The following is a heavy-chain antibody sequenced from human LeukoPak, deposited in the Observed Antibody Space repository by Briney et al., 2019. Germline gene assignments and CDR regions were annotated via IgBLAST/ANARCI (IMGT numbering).Heavy chain of an antibody. Sequence: GGSLRLSCAASGFTVSSSYMTWVRQAPGKGLEWVSHISGSSTYTNYADSVKGRFTISRDNANNSLYLQMNSLTAEDTAVFYCARVGSRGYYFDYWGQGTLVSVSS. D-gene: IGHD1-26*01. CDR1: GFTVSSSY. CDR3: ARVGSRGYYFDY. V-gene: IGHV3-11*06. J-gene: IGHJ4*02. CDR2: ISGSSTYT.